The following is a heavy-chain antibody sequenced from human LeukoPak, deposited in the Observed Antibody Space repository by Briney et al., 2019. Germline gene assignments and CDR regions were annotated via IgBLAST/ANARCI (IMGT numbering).Heavy chain of an antibody. J-gene: IGHJ5*02. D-gene: IGHD3-10*01. CDR2: IRYDGSNK. CDR1: GFTFSSYG. Sequence: GGSLRLSCAASGFTFSSYGMHWVRQAPGKGLEWVAFIRYDGSNKYYADSVKGRFTISRDNSKNTLYLQMNSLRAEDTAVYYCAKAYGSGSYFPPHTPWFDPWGQGTLVTVSS. CDR3: AKAYGSGSYFPPHTPWFDP. V-gene: IGHV3-30*02.